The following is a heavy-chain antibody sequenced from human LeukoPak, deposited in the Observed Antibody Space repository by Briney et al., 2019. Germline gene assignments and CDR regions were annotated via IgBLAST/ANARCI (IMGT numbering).Heavy chain of an antibody. CDR2: IKQDGSEK. CDR3: ARMDGGILLFSDAFDI. CDR1: GFTFSSYW. D-gene: IGHD2-21*02. J-gene: IGHJ3*02. V-gene: IGHV3-7*01. Sequence: GGSLRLSCAVSGFTFSSYWMSWVRQAPGKELEWVANIKQDGSEKYYVDSVKGRFTISRDNAKNSLYLQMNSLRAEDTAVYYCARMDGGILLFSDAFDIWGQGTMVTVSS.